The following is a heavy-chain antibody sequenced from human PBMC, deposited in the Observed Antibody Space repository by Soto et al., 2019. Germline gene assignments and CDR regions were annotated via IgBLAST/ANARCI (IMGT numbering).Heavy chain of an antibody. J-gene: IGHJ3*02. V-gene: IGHV3-15*01. D-gene: IGHD3-10*01. CDR2: IKSKIDGGTT. Sequence: EVQLVESGGGLVKPGESLRLSCAASGFTFSNAWMSWVRQAPGKGLEWVGRIKSKIDGGTTNYAAPVKGRFTISRDDSKNTLDLQMNSLKTEDTAVYYCAGRAAKYYGSGSYPNIWGQGTMVTVSS. CDR3: AGRAAKYYGSGSYPNI. CDR1: GFTFSNAW.